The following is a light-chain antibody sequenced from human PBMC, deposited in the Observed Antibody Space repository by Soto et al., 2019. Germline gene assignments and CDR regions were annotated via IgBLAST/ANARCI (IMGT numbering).Light chain of an antibody. Sequence: DIQMTQSPSSLSTSVGDRVTITCQAGQDISNSLNWYQHKPGKAPKLLIYDASSLETGVPSRFGGSGSGTDFTFTISSLQPEDIETYYCQQYDNVPLTFGGGTKVEI. CDR2: DAS. J-gene: IGKJ4*01. V-gene: IGKV1-33*01. CDR1: QDISNS. CDR3: QQYDNVPLT.